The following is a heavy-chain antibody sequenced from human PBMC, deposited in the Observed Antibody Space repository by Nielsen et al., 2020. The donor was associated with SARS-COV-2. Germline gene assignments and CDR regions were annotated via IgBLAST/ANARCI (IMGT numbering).Heavy chain of an antibody. D-gene: IGHD3-3*01. CDR1: GITFSRTW. V-gene: IGHV3-74*01. Sequence: GGSLRLSCSASGITFSRTWMDWVRQAPGQGLVWVSRINPSGSGTAYADSVKGRFAVSRDNAENTVVLQIHSLRVEDTAVYYCAGGADFWSGTQKYYMDVWGKGTTVIVSS. CDR3: AGGADFWSGTQKYYMDV. J-gene: IGHJ6*03. CDR2: INPSGSGT.